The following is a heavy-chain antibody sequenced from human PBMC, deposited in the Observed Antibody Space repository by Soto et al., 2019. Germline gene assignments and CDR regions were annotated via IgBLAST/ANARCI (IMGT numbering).Heavy chain of an antibody. J-gene: IGHJ1*01. CDR1: GFTFDAYA. Sequence: GGSLRLSCAASGFTFDAYAMHWVRQAPGKGLEWVSGISWNSGSIGYADSVKGRFTISRDNAKNSLYLQMNSLRAEDTALYYCAKDMKDMLTQGGYFQHWGQGTLVTVSS. CDR3: AKDMKDMLTQGGYFQH. V-gene: IGHV3-9*01. CDR2: ISWNSGSI. D-gene: IGHD2-15*01.